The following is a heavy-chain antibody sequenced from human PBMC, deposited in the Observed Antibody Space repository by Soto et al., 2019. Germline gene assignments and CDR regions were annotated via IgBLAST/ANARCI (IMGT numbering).Heavy chain of an antibody. D-gene: IGHD5-12*01. CDR3: ARDRKGSGYDY. CDR2: IYYSGST. CDR1: GGSISSYY. V-gene: IGHV4-59*01. Sequence: LSLTCTVSGGSISSYYWSWIRQPPGKGLEWIGYIYYSGSTNYNPSLKSRVTISVDTFKNQFSLKLSSVTAADTAVYYCARDRKGSGYDYWGQGTLVTVSS. J-gene: IGHJ4*02.